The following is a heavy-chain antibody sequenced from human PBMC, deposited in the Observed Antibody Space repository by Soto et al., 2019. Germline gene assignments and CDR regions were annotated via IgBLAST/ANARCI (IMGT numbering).Heavy chain of an antibody. CDR2: IYYSGST. CDR3: ARMSFWDVGY. CDR1: GGSLSRYC. D-gene: IGHD1-26*01. V-gene: IGHV4-59*01. J-gene: IGHJ4*02. Sequence: SEARCLPWTGSGGSLSRYCWGCIRQPPGKGLEWIGYIYYSGSTNYNPSLKSRVTISVDTSKNQFSLKLSSVTAADTAVYYCARMSFWDVGYWGQGTLVTVSS.